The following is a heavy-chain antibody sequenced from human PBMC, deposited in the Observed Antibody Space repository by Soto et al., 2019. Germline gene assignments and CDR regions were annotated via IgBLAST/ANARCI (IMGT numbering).Heavy chain of an antibody. D-gene: IGHD2-15*01. J-gene: IGHJ6*03. CDR3: ARVYCSGGRCYYYMDV. Sequence: QVQLVQSGAEVKKPGASVKVSCKASGYTFTSYGIRWVRQAPGQGLEWMGWISAYNGNTNYAQKFQGRVTMTTDTSTSTAYMELRGLSSDDTAVYYCARVYCSGGRCYYYMDVWGKGTTVTVSS. CDR1: GYTFTSYG. CDR2: ISAYNGNT. V-gene: IGHV1-18*01.